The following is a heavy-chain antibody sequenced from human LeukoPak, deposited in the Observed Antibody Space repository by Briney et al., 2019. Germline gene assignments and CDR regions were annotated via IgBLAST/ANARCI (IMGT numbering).Heavy chain of an antibody. CDR2: INPSGGST. CDR1: GYTFTSYY. Sequence: ASVKVSCKASGYTFTSYYMHWVRQAPGQGLEWMGIINPSGGSTSYAQKFQGRVTMTRDTSTSTVYMELSSLRSEDTAVYYCARDVPYSSGWSYYYYYGMDVWGQGTTVTVSS. V-gene: IGHV1-46*01. CDR3: ARDVPYSSGWSYYYYYGMDV. D-gene: IGHD6-19*01. J-gene: IGHJ6*02.